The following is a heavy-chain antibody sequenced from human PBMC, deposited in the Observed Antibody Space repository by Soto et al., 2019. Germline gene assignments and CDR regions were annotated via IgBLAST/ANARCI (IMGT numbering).Heavy chain of an antibody. CDR1: GGSISSYY. V-gene: IGHV4-59*08. CDR2: VYYSGST. CDR3: ARHVRLGGWFVP. J-gene: IGHJ5*02. Sequence: QVQLQESGPGLVKPSDTLSLTCTVSGGSISSYYWSWIRQPPGMGLEWIGYVYYSGSTNYNPSLKSRVTISVDTSKNQFSLKLTSVTAADTAVYYCARHVRLGGWFVPWGQGTLVTVSS. D-gene: IGHD3-10*01.